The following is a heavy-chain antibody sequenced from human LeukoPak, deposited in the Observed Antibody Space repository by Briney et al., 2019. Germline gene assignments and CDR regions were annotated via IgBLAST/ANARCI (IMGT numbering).Heavy chain of an antibody. CDR3: ARDVDIVATIVGY. CDR1: GFTFNSYA. D-gene: IGHD5-12*01. CDR2: ISSNGGST. Sequence: GGSLRLSCAGSGFTFNSYAMHWVRQAPGKGLEYVSGISSNGGSTYHANSVKGRFTISRDNSKDTLYLQMGSLRAEDMAVYYCARDVDIVATIVGYWGQGTLVTVSS. V-gene: IGHV3-64*01. J-gene: IGHJ4*02.